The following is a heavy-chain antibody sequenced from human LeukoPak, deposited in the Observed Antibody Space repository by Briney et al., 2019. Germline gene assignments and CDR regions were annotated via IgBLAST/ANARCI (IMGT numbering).Heavy chain of an antibody. D-gene: IGHD3-9*01. CDR3: ARAGGDILTGYHPAFDC. V-gene: IGHV3-48*01. Sequence: PGGSLRLSCAASGFTFSSYSMNWVRQAPGKGLEWVSYISSSSSTIYYADSVKGRFTISRDNAKNSLYLQMNSLRAEDTAVYYCARAGGDILTGYHPAFDCWGQGTLVTVSS. CDR1: GFTFSSYS. CDR2: ISSSSSTI. J-gene: IGHJ4*02.